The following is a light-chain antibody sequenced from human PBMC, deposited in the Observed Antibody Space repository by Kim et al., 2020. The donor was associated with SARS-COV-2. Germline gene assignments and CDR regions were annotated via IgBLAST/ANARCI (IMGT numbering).Light chain of an antibody. Sequence: AIQLTQSPSSLSASVGDRVTLTCRASQGISTALAWYQQKPGKAPTLLIFDASSLESGVPSRFSGSGSGTDFTLAISSLQPEDSATYYCQQFNSCPPTFGQGPKLDI. J-gene: IGKJ2*01. CDR1: QGISTA. V-gene: IGKV1-13*02. CDR2: DAS. CDR3: QQFNSCPPT.